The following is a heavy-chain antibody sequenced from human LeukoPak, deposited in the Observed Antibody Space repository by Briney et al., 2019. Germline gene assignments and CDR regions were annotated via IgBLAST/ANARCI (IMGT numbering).Heavy chain of an antibody. V-gene: IGHV4-34*01. J-gene: IGHJ5*02. Sequence: PSQTLSLTCAVYGGSFSGYYWSWIRQPPGKGLEWIGEINHSGSTNYNPSLKSRVTISVDTSKNQFSLKLSSVTAADTAVYYCARGRYGVTILGVVTYNWFDPWGQGTLVTVSS. CDR1: GGSFSGYY. CDR3: ARGRYGVTILGVVTYNWFDP. CDR2: INHSGST. D-gene: IGHD3-3*01.